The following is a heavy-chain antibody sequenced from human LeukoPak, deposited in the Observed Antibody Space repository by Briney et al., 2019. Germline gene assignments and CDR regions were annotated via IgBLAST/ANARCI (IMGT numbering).Heavy chain of an antibody. CDR1: GGTFSSYA. J-gene: IGHJ4*02. CDR2: IIPIFGTA. D-gene: IGHD2-2*01. V-gene: IGHV1-69*13. CDR3: ARGGEGYCSSTSCYPIQFDY. Sequence: SVKVSCKASGGTFSSYAINWVRQAPGQGLEWMGGIIPIFGTANYAQKFQGRVTITADESTSTAYMELSSLRSEDTAVYYCARGGEGYCSSTSCYPIQFDYWGQGTLVTVSS.